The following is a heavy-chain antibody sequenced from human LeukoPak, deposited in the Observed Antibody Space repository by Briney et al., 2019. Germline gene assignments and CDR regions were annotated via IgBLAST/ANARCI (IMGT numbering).Heavy chain of an antibody. CDR2: VKSDGSDT. CDR1: GSIFSKYW. V-gene: IGHV3-74*01. J-gene: IGHJ4*02. Sequence: GGSLRLSCAASGSIFSKYWMHWVRQAPGKGLVWVSRVKSDGSDTIYADSVKGRFTISRDNAKNTLYLQMDSLRAEDTAAYYCTTGIGNYYYYWGQGTLVTVAS. D-gene: IGHD3-10*01. CDR3: TTGIGNYYYY.